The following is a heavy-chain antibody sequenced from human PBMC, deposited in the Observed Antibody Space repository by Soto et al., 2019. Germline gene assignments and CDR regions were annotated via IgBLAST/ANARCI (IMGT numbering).Heavy chain of an antibody. D-gene: IGHD3-16*01. Sequence: QVQLVESGGGVVQPGRSLRLSCAASGFTFSSYGMHWVRQAPGKGLEWVAVIWYDGSNKYYADSVKGRFTISRDNSKNTLYLKINSLEAGETAVFYCGRDASVFYSYGMDVWGQGTTVTVSS. V-gene: IGHV3-33*01. CDR2: IWYDGSNK. J-gene: IGHJ6*02. CDR1: GFTFSSYG. CDR3: GRDASVFYSYGMDV.